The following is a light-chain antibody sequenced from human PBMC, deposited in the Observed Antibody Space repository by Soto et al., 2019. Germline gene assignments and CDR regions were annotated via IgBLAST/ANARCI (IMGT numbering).Light chain of an antibody. CDR1: SSNIGNNY. CDR3: GTWDTSLNAYVV. V-gene: IGLV1-51*01. J-gene: IGLJ2*01. Sequence: QSVLTQPPSVSAAPGQKVTISCSGSSSNIGNNYVSWYQQFPGTAPKLLIYDNDKRPSGSPDRFSGSKTGTSATLGITGLQARDEPDYYCGTWDTSLNAYVVFGGGTQLTVL. CDR2: DND.